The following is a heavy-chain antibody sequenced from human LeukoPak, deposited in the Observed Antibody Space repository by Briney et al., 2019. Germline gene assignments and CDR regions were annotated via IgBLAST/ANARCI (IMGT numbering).Heavy chain of an antibody. CDR3: AKVGSGRTFDI. CDR1: GFTFSSYA. V-gene: IGHV3-23*01. Sequence: PGGSLRLSCAASGFTFSSYAMGWVRQAPGKGLEWVSVISGSSDSTYYADSVKGRFTISRDNSKNTLYLQMNSLTAEDTAVYYCAKVGSGRTFDIWGQGTMVTVSS. D-gene: IGHD1-26*01. J-gene: IGHJ3*02. CDR2: ISGSSDST.